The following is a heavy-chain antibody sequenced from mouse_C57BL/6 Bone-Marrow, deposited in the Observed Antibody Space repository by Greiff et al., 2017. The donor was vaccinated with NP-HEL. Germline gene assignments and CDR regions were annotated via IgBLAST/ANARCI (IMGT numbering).Heavy chain of an antibody. CDR3: AREVTGYFDY. CDR2: IYPRDGST. Sequence: VKLVESGPELVKPGASVKLSCKASGYTFTSYDINWVKQRPGQGLERIGWIYPRDGSTKYNEKFKGKATLTVDTSSSTAYMELHSLTSEDSAVYFCAREVTGYFDYWGQGTTLTVSS. CDR1: GYTFTSYD. D-gene: IGHD2-1*01. J-gene: IGHJ2*01. V-gene: IGHV1-85*01.